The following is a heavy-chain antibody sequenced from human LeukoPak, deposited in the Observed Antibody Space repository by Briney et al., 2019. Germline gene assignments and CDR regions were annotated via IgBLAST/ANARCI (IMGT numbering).Heavy chain of an antibody. CDR2: IDYNGSA. CDR3: ARGPYYFDRSGYYF. V-gene: IGHV4-34*01. J-gene: IGHJ4*02. Sequence: SETLSLTCAVYGGSFSGYYWSWIRQSPGKGLEWIGEIDYNGSASYNPSLKSRVTMSIDTSKNQFSLRLNSVTAADTAVFYCARGPYYFDRSGYYFWGQGSLVTVSS. D-gene: IGHD3-22*01. CDR1: GGSFSGYY.